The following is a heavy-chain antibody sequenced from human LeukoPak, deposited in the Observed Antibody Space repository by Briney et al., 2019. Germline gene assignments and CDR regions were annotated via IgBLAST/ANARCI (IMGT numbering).Heavy chain of an antibody. CDR2: ISYGGSNK. V-gene: IGHV3-30*18. CDR3: AKEWLLYNSEAFDI. D-gene: IGHD1-1*01. Sequence: PGRSLRLSCAASGFTFSSYGMHWVRQAPGKGLEWVAVISYGGSNKYYADSVKGRFTISRDNSKNTLYLQMNSLRAEDTAVYYCAKEWLLYNSEAFDIRGQGTMVTVSS. CDR1: GFTFSSYG. J-gene: IGHJ3*02.